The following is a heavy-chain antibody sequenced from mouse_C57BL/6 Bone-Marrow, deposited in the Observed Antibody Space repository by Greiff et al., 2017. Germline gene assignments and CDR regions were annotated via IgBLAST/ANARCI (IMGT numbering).Heavy chain of an antibody. Sequence: EVKLVESEGGLVQPGSSMKLSCTASGFTFSDYYMAWVRQVPEKGLEWVANINYDGSSTYYLDSLNSRFIISSDNAKNILYLQMSSLKSEDTAKYYCARDTYYGSSYGGYVDVWGTGTTVTVSS. CDR3: ARDTYYGSSYGGYVDV. CDR2: INYDGSST. J-gene: IGHJ1*03. CDR1: GFTFSDYY. D-gene: IGHD1-1*01. V-gene: IGHV5-16*01.